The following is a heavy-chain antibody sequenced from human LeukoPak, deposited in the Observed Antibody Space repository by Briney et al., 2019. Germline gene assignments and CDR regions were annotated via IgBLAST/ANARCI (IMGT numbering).Heavy chain of an antibody. V-gene: IGHV3-15*01. CDR1: GFTFSNAW. Sequence: TGGSLRLSCAASGFTFSNAWMSWVRQAPGKGLEWVGRIKSKTDGGTTDYAAPVKGRFTISRDDSKNTLYLQMNSLKTEDTAVYYRTTDIVVVVAATDWGQGILVTVSS. CDR2: IKSKTDGGTT. J-gene: IGHJ1*01. CDR3: TTDIVVVVAATD. D-gene: IGHD2-15*01.